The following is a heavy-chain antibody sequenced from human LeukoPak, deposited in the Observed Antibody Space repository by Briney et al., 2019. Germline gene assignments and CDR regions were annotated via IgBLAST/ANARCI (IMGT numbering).Heavy chain of an antibody. CDR2: IYSGGST. Sequence: PGGSLRLSCAASGFTVSSNYMSWVRQAPGKGLEWVSVIYSGGSTYYADSVKGRFTISRDNSKNTLYLQMNSLRAEDTAVYYCARDLVTGDRYDYFDYWGQGTLVTVSS. V-gene: IGHV3-53*01. J-gene: IGHJ4*02. D-gene: IGHD7-27*01. CDR1: GFTVSSNY. CDR3: ARDLVTGDRYDYFDY.